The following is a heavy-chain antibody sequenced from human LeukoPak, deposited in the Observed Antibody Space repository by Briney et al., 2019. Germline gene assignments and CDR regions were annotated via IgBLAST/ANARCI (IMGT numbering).Heavy chain of an antibody. Sequence: SETLSLTCTVSGGSISSSSYYWGWIRQPPGKGLEWIGSIYYSGSTYYNPSLKSRVTISVDTSKNQFSLKPSSVTAADTAVYYCAREGALTGDLPSGSWLFDCWGQGTLVTVSS. CDR1: GGSISSSSYY. V-gene: IGHV4-39*02. CDR3: AREGALTGDLPSGSWLFDC. CDR2: IYYSGST. J-gene: IGHJ4*02. D-gene: IGHD7-27*01.